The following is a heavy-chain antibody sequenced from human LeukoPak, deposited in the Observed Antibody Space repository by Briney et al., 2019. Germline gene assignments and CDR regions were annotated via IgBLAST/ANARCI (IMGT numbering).Heavy chain of an antibody. CDR3: AKKTGEYSWLRGAFDI. J-gene: IGHJ3*02. Sequence: GGSLRLSCAASGFTFSSYNMNWVRQAPGKGLEWVSYISSSSSTIYYADSVKGRFTISRDNAKNSLFLQMNSLRAEDTAVYYCAKKTGEYSWLRGAFDIWGQGTMVTVSS. D-gene: IGHD5-18*01. CDR1: GFTFSSYN. V-gene: IGHV3-48*01. CDR2: ISSSSSTI.